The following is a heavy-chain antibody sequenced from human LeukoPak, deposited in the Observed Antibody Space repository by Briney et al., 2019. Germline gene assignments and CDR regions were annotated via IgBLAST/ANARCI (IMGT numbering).Heavy chain of an antibody. CDR1: GLRFSSYW. CDR3: ATTFPYCGDGTCKL. Sequence: GGSLRLSCVASGLRFSSYWMSWVRQAPGKGLEWVANINQGGNRVNYVDSVKGRVSISRDNANNALFLQMHSLRFEDTAIYYCATTFPYCGDGTCKLGGQGAQVTVSS. CDR2: INQGGNRV. V-gene: IGHV3-7*01. D-gene: IGHD2-15*01. J-gene: IGHJ4*02.